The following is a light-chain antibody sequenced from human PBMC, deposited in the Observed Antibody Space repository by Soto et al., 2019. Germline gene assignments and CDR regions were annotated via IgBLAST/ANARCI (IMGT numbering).Light chain of an antibody. CDR2: KAS. CDR3: QHYNSYSEA. J-gene: IGKJ1*01. CDR1: QDISNH. Sequence: DIQMTQSPSSLSASVGDRVTITCQASQDISNHLNWYQQKPGKAPKLLIYKASTLKSGVPSRFSGSGSGTEFTLTISSLQPDDFATYYCQHYNSYSEAFGQGTKVHIK. V-gene: IGKV1-5*03.